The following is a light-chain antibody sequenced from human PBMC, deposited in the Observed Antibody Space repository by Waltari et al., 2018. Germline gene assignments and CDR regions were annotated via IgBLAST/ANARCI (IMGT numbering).Light chain of an antibody. V-gene: IGKV1-5*03. CDR1: QYISNW. Sequence: DIQMTQSPSALSASMGDRVIITCRASQYISNWLAWYQLKTGQAPKLLISKASTLERGVPSRFGGSGSGTDFTLTISSLQPEDFATYYCQQYNSYSPTFGQGTQVEIK. J-gene: IGKJ2*01. CDR3: QQYNSYSPT. CDR2: KAS.